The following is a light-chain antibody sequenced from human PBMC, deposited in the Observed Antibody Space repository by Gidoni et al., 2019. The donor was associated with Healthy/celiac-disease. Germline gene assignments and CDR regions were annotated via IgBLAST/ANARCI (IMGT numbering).Light chain of an antibody. J-gene: IGKJ2*01. V-gene: IGKV3-20*01. CDR3: QQYGSSPPYT. Sequence: IAFTQSPVTLSLSPGERATLSCRASQSVSSSYLAWYQQKPGQAPRLLIYGASSRATGIPDRCSGSGAGTDFTLTSSRLEPEDFAVYYCQQYGSSPPYTFGQGTKLEIK. CDR1: QSVSSSY. CDR2: GAS.